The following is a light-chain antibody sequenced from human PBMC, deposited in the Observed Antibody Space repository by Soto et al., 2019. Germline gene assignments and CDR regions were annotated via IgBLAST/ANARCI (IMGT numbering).Light chain of an antibody. CDR2: AES. J-gene: IGKJ4*01. V-gene: IGKV3D-15*01. Sequence: EILLTQFPATLSVSPGVRVTLSCRASQGVARTLAWFQQKPGQSPRLLVYAESTRAAGIPARFSGSGSGTEFTLTIRSLQSEDVAVYYCQQYKQWHLTFGGGTRVDIK. CDR3: QQYKQWHLT. CDR1: QGVART.